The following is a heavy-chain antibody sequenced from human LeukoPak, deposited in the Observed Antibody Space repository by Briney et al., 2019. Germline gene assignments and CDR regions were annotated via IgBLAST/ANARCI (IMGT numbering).Heavy chain of an antibody. D-gene: IGHD1-26*01. CDR2: ISSSSSYI. CDR3: ARVGWDYYMDV. V-gene: IGHV3-21*01. Sequence: GGSLRLSSAASGFTFSSYSMNWVRQAPGKGLEWVSSISSSSSYIYYADSVKGRFTISRDNAKNSLYLQMNSLRAEDTAVYYCARVGWDYYMDVWGKGTTVTVSS. J-gene: IGHJ6*03. CDR1: GFTFSSYS.